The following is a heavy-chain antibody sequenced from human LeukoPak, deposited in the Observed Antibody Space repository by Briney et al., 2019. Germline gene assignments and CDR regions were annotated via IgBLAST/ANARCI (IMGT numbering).Heavy chain of an antibody. CDR1: GFTFSSAW. J-gene: IGHJ4*02. Sequence: GGSLRLSCAASGFTFSSAWMSWVRQAPGKGLEWVGRIKSKTDGGTTDYAAPVKGRFTISRDDSKNTLYLQMNILKTEDTAVYYCTIHVYDSSGYFDWGQGTLVTVSS. CDR3: TIHVYDSSGYFD. CDR2: IKSKTDGGTT. V-gene: IGHV3-15*01. D-gene: IGHD3-22*01.